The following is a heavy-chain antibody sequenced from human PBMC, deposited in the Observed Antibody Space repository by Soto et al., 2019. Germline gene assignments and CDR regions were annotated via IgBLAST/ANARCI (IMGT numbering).Heavy chain of an antibody. J-gene: IGHJ6*02. CDR3: ARDRGAGYYYGMDV. CDR2: INPNSGGT. D-gene: IGHD3-10*01. CDR1: GYTFTGYY. Sequence: GASVKVSCKASGYTFTGYYMHWVRQAPGQGLEWMGWINPNSGGTNYAQKFQGRVTMTRDTSISTAYMELSRLRSDDTAVYYCARDRGAGYYYGMDVWGQGTTVTVSS. V-gene: IGHV1-2*02.